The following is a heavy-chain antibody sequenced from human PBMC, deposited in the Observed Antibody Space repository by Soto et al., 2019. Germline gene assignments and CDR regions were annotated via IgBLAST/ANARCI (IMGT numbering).Heavy chain of an antibody. CDR2: ISGSGGST. J-gene: IGHJ6*02. D-gene: IGHD2-15*01. Sequence: PGGSLRLSCAASGLTFSSYAMSWVRQAPGKGLEWVSAISGSGGSTYYADSVKGRFTISRDNSKNTLYLQMNSLRAEDTAVYYCAKGGDIVVVVAATPNYGMDVWGQGTTVTVSS. CDR1: GLTFSSYA. CDR3: AKGGDIVVVVAATPNYGMDV. V-gene: IGHV3-23*01.